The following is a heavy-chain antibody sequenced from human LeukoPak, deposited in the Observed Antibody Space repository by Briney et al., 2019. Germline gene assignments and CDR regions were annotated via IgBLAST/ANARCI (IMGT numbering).Heavy chain of an antibody. CDR1: GFTFSSNW. V-gene: IGHV3-7*05. CDR2: IKQDGSEK. J-gene: IGHJ6*02. D-gene: IGHD3-22*01. Sequence: GGSLRLSCAASGFTFSSNWMSWVRQAPGKGLEWVANIKQDGSEKYYVDSVKGRFTISRDNAKNSLYLQMNSLRAEDTAVYYCARDIYSYDSSGYYYYYGMDVWGQGTTVTVSS. CDR3: ARDIYSYDSSGYYYYYGMDV.